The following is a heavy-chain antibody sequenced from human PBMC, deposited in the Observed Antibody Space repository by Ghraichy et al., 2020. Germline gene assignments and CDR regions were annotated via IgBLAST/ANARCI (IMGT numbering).Heavy chain of an antibody. D-gene: IGHD3-3*01. CDR3: ARLDFDFWRGDFDS. CDR1: GGSISSSSYY. Sequence: SETLSLTCTVSGGSISSSSYYWGWIRQPPGKGLEWLGSIYYSGRTYYNPSLKSRVTISVDTSKNHFSLKLSSGTAADTAVYYCARLDFDFWRGDFDSWGQGTVVTFSS. J-gene: IGHJ4*02. V-gene: IGHV4-39*02. CDR2: IYYSGRT.